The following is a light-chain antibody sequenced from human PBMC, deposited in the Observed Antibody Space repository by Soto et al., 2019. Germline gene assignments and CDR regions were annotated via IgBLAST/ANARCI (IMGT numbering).Light chain of an antibody. CDR3: QQYYNVPIT. CDR1: QGIGNY. J-gene: IGKJ5*01. Sequence: DIQMTQSPSTLSASVGARVPITCQASQGIGNYLNWYQQRPGKAPKLLILDASSLDTGVPSRFSGSGSGTDFTFTISSLQSEDIATYYCQQYYNVPITFGQGTRLEIK. V-gene: IGKV1-33*01. CDR2: DAS.